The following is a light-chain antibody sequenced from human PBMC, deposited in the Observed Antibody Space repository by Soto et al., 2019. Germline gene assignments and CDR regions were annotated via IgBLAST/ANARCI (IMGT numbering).Light chain of an antibody. CDR1: SSDVGGYNF. CDR3: SSYSSSSTLV. V-gene: IGLV2-14*03. Sequence: QSVLTQPASVSGSPGQSSTVFCTGTSSDVGGYNFVSWYQQHPGKAPKLMLYDVSHRPSGVSNRFSGSKSGNTASLTISGLHTEDEADYYCSSYSSSSTLVFGSGTKVTV. J-gene: IGLJ1*01. CDR2: DVS.